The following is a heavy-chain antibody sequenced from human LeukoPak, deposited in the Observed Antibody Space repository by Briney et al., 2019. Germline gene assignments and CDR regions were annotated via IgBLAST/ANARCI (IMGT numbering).Heavy chain of an antibody. CDR3: DRDRYDDFLSGYHYYYGMDV. V-gene: IGHV1-69*04. Sequence: ASVKVSCKASGYTFTSYAISWVRQAPGQGLEWMGRIIPILGMTNYAQRFQGRVTITADKSKGTAYMYLNSLSSKDTAVYECDRDRYDDFLSGYHYYYGMDVWGQGTTVTVSS. J-gene: IGHJ6*02. CDR1: GYTFTSYA. CDR2: IIPILGMT. D-gene: IGHD3-3*01.